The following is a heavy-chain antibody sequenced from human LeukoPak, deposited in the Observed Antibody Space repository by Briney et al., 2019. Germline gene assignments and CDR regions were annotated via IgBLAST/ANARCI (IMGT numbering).Heavy chain of an antibody. J-gene: IGHJ4*02. V-gene: IGHV4-59*01. D-gene: IGHD1-1*01. CDR3: ARENGNFYYLDN. CDR2: IYYSGST. CDR1: GGSISSYY. Sequence: SETLSLTCTVSGGSISSYYWNWIRQPPGKGLEWIGYIYYSGSTNYNPSLKSRVTISVDTSKNQFSLKLSSVTAADTAVYYCARENGNFYYLDNWGQGTLVTVSS.